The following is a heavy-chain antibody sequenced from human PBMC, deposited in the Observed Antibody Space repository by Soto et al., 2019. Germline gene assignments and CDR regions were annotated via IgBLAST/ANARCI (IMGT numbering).Heavy chain of an antibody. V-gene: IGHV1-8*01. Sequence: ASVKVSCKASGYTFTSYDINWVRQATGQGPEWMGWMNPNSGNTGYAQKFQGRVTMTRNTSISTAYMELSSLRSEDTAVYYCARGAIVVVPAPYFQHWGQGTLVTVSS. CDR2: MNPNSGNT. CDR3: ARGAIVVVPAPYFQH. CDR1: GYTFTSYD. D-gene: IGHD2-2*01. J-gene: IGHJ1*01.